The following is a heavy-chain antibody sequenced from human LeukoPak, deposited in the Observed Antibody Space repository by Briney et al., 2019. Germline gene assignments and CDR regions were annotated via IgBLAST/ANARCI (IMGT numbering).Heavy chain of an antibody. CDR1: GDSISDYY. D-gene: IGHD1-26*01. V-gene: IGHV4-59*01. CDR3: ARDRGSGTYYDAFDV. CDR2: IYHSGIT. J-gene: IGHJ3*01. Sequence: PSETLSLTCTVSGDSISDYYWSWIRQPPGRGLEWIGYIYHSGITTYNPSLTSRVTMSLDTSKNQFSLKLSSVTAADTAVYYCARDRGSGTYYDAFDVWGQGTLVTVSS.